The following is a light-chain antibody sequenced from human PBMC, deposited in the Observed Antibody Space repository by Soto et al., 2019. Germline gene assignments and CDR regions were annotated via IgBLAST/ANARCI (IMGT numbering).Light chain of an antibody. CDR3: ASWDDSLNGPV. CDR1: SSNIGNNY. CDR2: RNN. J-gene: IGLJ3*02. Sequence: QSVLTQPPSASVTPGQWVTISCSGSSSNIGNNYVFWYQQFPGMAPKLLIYRNNQRPSGVPDRFSGSKSGTSASLAIAGLRSKDESDYYCASWDDSLNGPVFGGGTKLTVL. V-gene: IGLV1-47*01.